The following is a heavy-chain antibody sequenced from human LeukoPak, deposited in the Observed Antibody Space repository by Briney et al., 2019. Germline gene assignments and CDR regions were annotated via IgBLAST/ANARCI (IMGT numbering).Heavy chain of an antibody. CDR3: TKRRETSAWQNWFDP. CDR1: GFTFSSFA. D-gene: IGHD6-19*01. V-gene: IGHV3-23*01. Sequence: GGSLRLSCAASGFTFSSFAMSWVRQTPGKGLDWVSTISSTGGDTYYADSVKGRFTISRDNSKNTLYLQMSSLRVDDPAVYYCTKRRETSAWQNWFDPWGLGTLVTVSS. J-gene: IGHJ5*02. CDR2: ISSTGGDT.